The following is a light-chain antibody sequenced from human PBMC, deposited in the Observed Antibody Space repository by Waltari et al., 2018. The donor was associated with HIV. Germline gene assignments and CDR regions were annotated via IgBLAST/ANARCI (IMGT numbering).Light chain of an antibody. V-gene: IGKV1-5*03. CDR1: QSLNSW. CDR2: RAS. Sequence: DIQMTQSPPPLSASVRDRVTITCLASQSLNSWLAWYQQKPGRAPKVLIYRASTLECGVPSRFSGSGSGTEFTLTISSLQPDDFATYYCQQYNDFPWTFGQGTKVEIK. CDR3: QQYNDFPWT. J-gene: IGKJ1*01.